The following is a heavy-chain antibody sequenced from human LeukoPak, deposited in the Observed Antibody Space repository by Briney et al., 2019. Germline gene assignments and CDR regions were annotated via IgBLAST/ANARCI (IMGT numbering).Heavy chain of an antibody. J-gene: IGHJ4*02. CDR3: ASRSQD. CDR2: IIPIFGTA. CDR1: GYTFTSYH. D-gene: IGHD2-15*01. V-gene: IGHV1-69*05. Sequence: ASVKVSCKTSGYTFTSYHIHWVRLAPGQGLEWMGGIIPIFGTANYAQKFQGRVTITTDESTSTAYMELSSLRSEDTAVYYCASRSQDWGQGTLVTVSS.